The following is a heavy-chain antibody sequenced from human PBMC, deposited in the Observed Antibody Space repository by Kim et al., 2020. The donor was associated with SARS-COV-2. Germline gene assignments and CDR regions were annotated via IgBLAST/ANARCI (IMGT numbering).Heavy chain of an antibody. D-gene: IGHD2-15*01. CDR3: AKGGLRYCSGGSCSDY. Sequence: GSLRLSCAASGFTFSNYAMSWVRQAPGKGLEWVSAISGSGGSTYYADSVKGRFTISRDNSKNTLYLQINSLRAEDTAVYYCAKGGLRYCSGGSCSDYWGQGTLVTVSS. V-gene: IGHV3-23*01. J-gene: IGHJ4*02. CDR2: ISGSGGST. CDR1: GFTFSNYA.